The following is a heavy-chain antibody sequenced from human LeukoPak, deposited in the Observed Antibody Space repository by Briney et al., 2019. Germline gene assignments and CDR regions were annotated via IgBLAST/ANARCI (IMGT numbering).Heavy chain of an antibody. Sequence: SVKVSCKASGGTFSSYAISWVRQAPGQGLEWMGRIIPILGIANYAQKFQGRVTITADKSTSTAYMELSSLRSDDTAVYYCAREDKGSYSDYWGQGTLVTVSS. CDR1: GGTFSSYA. V-gene: IGHV1-69*04. D-gene: IGHD1-26*01. CDR3: AREDKGSYSDY. CDR2: IIPILGIA. J-gene: IGHJ4*02.